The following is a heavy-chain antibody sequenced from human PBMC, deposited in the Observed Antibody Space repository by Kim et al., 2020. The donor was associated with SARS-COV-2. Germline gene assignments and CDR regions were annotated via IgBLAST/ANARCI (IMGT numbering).Heavy chain of an antibody. V-gene: IGHV3-7*03. J-gene: IGHJ4*02. Sequence: YCVDSVKGRFTMSRDNANDSLYLEMNSLRPEDTALYYCASLDSAQVPGVFWGQGTLVTVSS. CDR3: ASLDSAQVPGVF. D-gene: IGHD3-10*01.